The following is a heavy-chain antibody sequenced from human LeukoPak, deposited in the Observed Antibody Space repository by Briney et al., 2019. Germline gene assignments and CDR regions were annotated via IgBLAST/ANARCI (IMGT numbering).Heavy chain of an antibody. J-gene: IGHJ4*02. CDR3: ARAPRLVGAWTYYFDY. CDR2: ISSSSTL. Sequence: GGSLRLSCAASGFTFSSYSMNWVRQAPGKGLEWVSYISSSSTLYYADSVKGRFTISRDNAKNSLYLQMNSLRAEDTAMYYCARAPRLVGAWTYYFDYWGQGTLVTVSS. D-gene: IGHD1-26*01. V-gene: IGHV3-48*01. CDR1: GFTFSSYS.